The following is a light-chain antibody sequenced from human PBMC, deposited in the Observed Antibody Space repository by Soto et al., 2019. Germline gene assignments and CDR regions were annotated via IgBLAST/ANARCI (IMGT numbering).Light chain of an antibody. CDR1: QDISNY. Sequence: DVQMIQSPSSLSASVGDRVSITCRASQDISNYLAWFQQKPGKAPKSLIFASSSLQSGVPRRFSGSVSGTEFTLTITGLLPEDFATSYCHQYYSFPLTFGPGTRLDI. CDR2: ASS. J-gene: IGKJ3*01. CDR3: HQYYSFPLT. V-gene: IGKV1-16*01.